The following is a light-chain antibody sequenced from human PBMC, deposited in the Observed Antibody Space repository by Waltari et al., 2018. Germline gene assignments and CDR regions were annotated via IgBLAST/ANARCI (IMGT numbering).Light chain of an antibody. CDR3: QAWDSSTAVV. Sequence: SYELTQPPSVSVSPGQTARISCSGDELGDRFASWYQQKPGQSPVLVIYDDKKRPPGIPERFSGSNSGNTATLTISETQAMDEADYYCQAWDSSTAVVFGGGTKLTVL. CDR1: ELGDRF. J-gene: IGLJ2*01. CDR2: DDK. V-gene: IGLV3-1*01.